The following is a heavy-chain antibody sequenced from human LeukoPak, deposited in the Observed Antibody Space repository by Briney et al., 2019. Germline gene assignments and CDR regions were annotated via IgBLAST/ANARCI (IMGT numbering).Heavy chain of an antibody. D-gene: IGHD3-3*01. CDR1: GFTFSSYA. CDR3: ARNYDFWSGYYYYYMDV. V-gene: IGHV3-74*01. Sequence: GGSLRLSCAASGFTFSSYAMSWVRQAPGKGLEWVSRINNDGSSTSYADSVQGRFTISRDNAKNTLYLQMNSLRAEDTAVYYCARNYDFWSGYYYYYMDVWGKGTTVTVSS. CDR2: INNDGSST. J-gene: IGHJ6*03.